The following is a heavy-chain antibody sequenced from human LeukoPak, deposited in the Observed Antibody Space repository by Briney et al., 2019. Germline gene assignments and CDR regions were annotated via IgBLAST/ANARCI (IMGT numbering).Heavy chain of an antibody. Sequence: GGSLRLSCAASGFTFSDYSMTWVRQAPGKGLEWVSSISGSSSYIYYADSLKGRFTISRDNAKNSLFLQMNSLRAEDTAVYYCARRVPYFDYWGQGALVTVSS. V-gene: IGHV3-21*01. CDR2: ISGSSSYI. D-gene: IGHD4/OR15-4a*01. J-gene: IGHJ4*02. CDR1: GFTFSDYS. CDR3: ARRVPYFDY.